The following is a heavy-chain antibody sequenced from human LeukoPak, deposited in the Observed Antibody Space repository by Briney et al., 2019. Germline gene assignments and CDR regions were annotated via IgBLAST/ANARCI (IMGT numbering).Heavy chain of an antibody. Sequence: SETLSLTCTVSGGSISSYYWSWIRQPPGKGLEWIGYIYYSGSTNYNPSLKSRVTISVDTSKNQFSLKLSSVTAADTAVFYCARSGGYNYGYRVFDYWGQGTLVTVSS. D-gene: IGHD5-18*01. CDR2: IYYSGST. J-gene: IGHJ4*02. CDR3: ARSGGYNYGYRVFDY. V-gene: IGHV4-59*01. CDR1: GGSISSYY.